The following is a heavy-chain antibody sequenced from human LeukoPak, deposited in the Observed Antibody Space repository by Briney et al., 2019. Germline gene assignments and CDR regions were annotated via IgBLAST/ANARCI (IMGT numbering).Heavy chain of an antibody. V-gene: IGHV4-61*02. CDR3: ARERRWLQLKAYYYYYMDV. CDR2: IYTSGST. Sequence: KTSETLSLTCTVSGGSISSGSYYWSWIRQPAGKGLEWIGRIYTSGSTNYNPSLKSRVTISVDTSKNQFSLKLSSVTAADTAVYYCARERRWLQLKAYYYYYMDVWGKGTTVTVSS. D-gene: IGHD5-24*01. J-gene: IGHJ6*03. CDR1: GGSISSGSYY.